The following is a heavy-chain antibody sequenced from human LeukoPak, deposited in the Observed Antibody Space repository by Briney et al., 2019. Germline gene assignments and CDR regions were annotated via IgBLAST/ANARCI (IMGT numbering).Heavy chain of an antibody. CDR3: ARGRNQLWLGLHRVDAFDI. Sequence: PSETLSLTCTVSGGSISSGDYYWSWIRQPPGKGLEWIGYIYYSGSTNYNPSLKSRVTISVDTSNNQFSLRLSSVTAADTAVYYCARGRNQLWLGLHRVDAFDIWGQGTMVTVSS. J-gene: IGHJ3*02. V-gene: IGHV4-30-4*01. CDR2: IYYSGST. CDR1: GGSISSGDYY. D-gene: IGHD5-18*01.